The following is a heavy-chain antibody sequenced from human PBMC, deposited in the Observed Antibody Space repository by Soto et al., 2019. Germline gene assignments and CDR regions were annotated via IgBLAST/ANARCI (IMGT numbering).Heavy chain of an antibody. Sequence: ASETLSLTCTVSGGSISSGDYYWSWIRQPPGKGLEWIGYIYYSGSTYYNPSLKSRVTISVDTSKNQFSLKLSSVTAADTAVYYCARDSCSGGSCYWKDYGMDVWGQGTTVTVSS. D-gene: IGHD2-15*01. J-gene: IGHJ6*02. V-gene: IGHV4-30-4*01. CDR1: GGSISSGDYY. CDR2: IYYSGST. CDR3: ARDSCSGGSCYWKDYGMDV.